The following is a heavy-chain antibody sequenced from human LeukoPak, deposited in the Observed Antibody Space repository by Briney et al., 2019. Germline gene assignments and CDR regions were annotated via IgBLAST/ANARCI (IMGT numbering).Heavy chain of an antibody. Sequence: GGSLRLSCTASGFTFGDHSVSWFRQAPGKGLEWVANMKEDGGEINYVDSVEGRFTISRDNAKNSLYLQMNSLRVDDTAVYYCVRDRGYSTFDYWGQGTLVTVSS. V-gene: IGHV3-7*01. D-gene: IGHD4-23*01. CDR3: VRDRGYSTFDY. CDR2: MKEDGGEI. J-gene: IGHJ4*02. CDR1: GFTFGDHS.